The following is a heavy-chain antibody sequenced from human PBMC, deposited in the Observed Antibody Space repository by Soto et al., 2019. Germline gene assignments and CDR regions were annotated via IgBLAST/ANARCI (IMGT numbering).Heavy chain of an antibody. V-gene: IGHV3-15*01. CDR1: GFTLSNAW. CDR3: TTRRGYSYGYEGDYFDY. Sequence: EVQLVESGGGLIKTGGSLRLSCAASGFTLSNAWMSWVRQAPGKGLEWVGRIKSKTDGGTTDYAAPVKGRFTISRDDSKNTLYLQMNSLKTEDTAVYYCTTRRGYSYGYEGDYFDYWGQGTLVTVTS. J-gene: IGHJ4*02. CDR2: IKSKTDGGTT. D-gene: IGHD5-18*01.